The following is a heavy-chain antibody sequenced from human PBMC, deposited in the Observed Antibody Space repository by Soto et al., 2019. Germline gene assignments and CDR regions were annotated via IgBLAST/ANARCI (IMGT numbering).Heavy chain of an antibody. CDR3: ARSECSGADCYSLWYFGL. Sequence: QITLKESGPTLVKPTQTITLTCTFSGFSLTTGGVAVGWIRQPPGKALEWLALIYWDDDKRYSPSLKGRLSITKDTSKNHVVLTMTNMDPVHTPTYYCARSECSGADCYSLWYFGLWCRGTMVTVSS. D-gene: IGHD2-15*01. J-gene: IGHJ2*01. V-gene: IGHV2-5*02. CDR1: GFSLTTGGVA. CDR2: IYWDDDK.